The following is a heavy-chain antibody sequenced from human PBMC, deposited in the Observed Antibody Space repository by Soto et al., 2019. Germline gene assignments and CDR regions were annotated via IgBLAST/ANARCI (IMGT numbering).Heavy chain of an antibody. CDR1: GGSISSSSYY. J-gene: IGHJ5*02. D-gene: IGHD2-2*01. CDR3: ARLRRYCSSTSCQTVWFDP. Sequence: SETLSLTCTVSGGSISSSSYYWGWIRQPPGKGLEWIGSIYYSGSTYYNPSLKSRVTISVDTSKNQFSLKLSSVTAADTAVYYCARLRRYCSSTSCQTVWFDPWGQGTLVTVS. V-gene: IGHV4-39*01. CDR2: IYYSGST.